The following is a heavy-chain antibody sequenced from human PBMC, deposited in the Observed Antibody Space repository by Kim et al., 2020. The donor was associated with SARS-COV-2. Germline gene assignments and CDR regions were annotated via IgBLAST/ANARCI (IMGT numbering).Heavy chain of an antibody. V-gene: IGHV3-66*01. D-gene: IGHD3-16*01. CDR2: IYGDGTT. CDR3: ARGPRSGTFSGGSWFDP. CDR1: GFTVSTNY. Sequence: GGSLRLSCAAFGFTVSTNYMTWVRQAPGKGLEWVSLIYGDGTTYYADSVKGRFTISRDSSKNTLCLQMNNLRAEDTAVYYCARGPRSGTFSGGSWFDPWG. J-gene: IGHJ5*02.